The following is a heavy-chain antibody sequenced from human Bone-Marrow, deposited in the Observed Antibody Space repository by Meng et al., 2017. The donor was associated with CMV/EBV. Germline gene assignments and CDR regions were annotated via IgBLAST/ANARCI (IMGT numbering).Heavy chain of an antibody. CDR3: AREGFGSSSWRGPYYYYGMDV. CDR1: GGSFSGYY. Sequence: SETLSLTCAVYGGSFSGYYWSWIRQPPGKGLEWIGEINHSGSTNYNPSLKSRVTISLDKSKNQFSLKLSSVTAADTAVYYCAREGFGSSSWRGPYYYYGMDVWGQGTTVTVSS. CDR2: INHSGST. V-gene: IGHV4-34*01. J-gene: IGHJ6*02. D-gene: IGHD6-13*01.